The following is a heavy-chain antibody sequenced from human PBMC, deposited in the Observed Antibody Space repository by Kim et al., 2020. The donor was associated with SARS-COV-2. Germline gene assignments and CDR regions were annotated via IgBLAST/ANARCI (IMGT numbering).Heavy chain of an antibody. J-gene: IGHJ6*02. Sequence: GGSLRLSCAASGFTFSDYYMTWVRQAPGKGLEWVSYISSARRYTNYADSAKGRFTISRDNAKNSLYLQITSLGVEDTAVYYCARGKNKDLDVWGQGTTVTVS. CDR2: ISSARRYT. CDR1: GFTFSDYY. CDR3: ARGKNKDLDV. V-gene: IGHV3-11*05.